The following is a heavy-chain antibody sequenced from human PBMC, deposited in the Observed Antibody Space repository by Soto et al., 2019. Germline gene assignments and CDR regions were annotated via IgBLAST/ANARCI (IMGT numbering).Heavy chain of an antibody. CDR3: ARAFTIFGVVSSFGAFDI. D-gene: IGHD3-3*01. CDR1: GGSISSGGYY. J-gene: IGHJ3*02. CDR2: IYYSGST. V-gene: IGHV4-31*03. Sequence: TLSLTCTVSGGSISSGGYYWSWIRQHPGKGLEWIGYIYYSGSTYYNPSLKSRVTISVDTSKNQFSLKLSSVTAADTAVYYCARAFTIFGVVSSFGAFDIWGQGTMVTVSS.